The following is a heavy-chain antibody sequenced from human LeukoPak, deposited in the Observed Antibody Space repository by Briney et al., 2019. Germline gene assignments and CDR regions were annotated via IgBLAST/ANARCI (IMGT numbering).Heavy chain of an antibody. V-gene: IGHV3-7*01. Sequence: GSLRLSCAASGFTFSSYWMTWVRQAPGKGLEWVANIKYDGSEKNYVDSVKGRFTISRDNAKNSLYLQMNSLRGEDTAVYYCTRDSGYNAFDIWGQGTMVTVSS. CDR3: TRDSGYNAFDI. CDR2: IKYDGSEK. D-gene: IGHD5-12*01. J-gene: IGHJ3*02. CDR1: GFTFSSYW.